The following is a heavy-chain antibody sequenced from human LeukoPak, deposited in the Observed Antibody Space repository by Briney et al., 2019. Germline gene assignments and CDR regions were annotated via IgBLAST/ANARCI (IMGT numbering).Heavy chain of an antibody. CDR1: GFTFSSYA. CDR2: ISGSGGST. CDR3: AKDEGYYGSGSYPDY. D-gene: IGHD3-10*01. V-gene: IGHV3-23*01. Sequence: GGSLRLSCAASGFTFSSYAMSWVRQASGKGLEWVSAISGSGGSTYYADSVKGRFTISRDNSKNTLYLQMNSLRAEDTAVYYCAKDEGYYGSGSYPDYWGQGTLVTVSS. J-gene: IGHJ4*02.